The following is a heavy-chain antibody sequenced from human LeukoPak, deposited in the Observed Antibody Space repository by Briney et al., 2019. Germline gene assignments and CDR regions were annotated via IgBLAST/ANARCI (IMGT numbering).Heavy chain of an antibody. CDR1: GGSITSYY. CDR2: IYTSGST. D-gene: IGHD2/OR15-2a*01. V-gene: IGHV4-4*07. J-gene: IGHJ5*02. CDR3: AIHVLGSTTRLGP. Sequence: SETLSLTCTVSGGSITSYYWSWIRQPAGKGLEWIGRIYTSGSTNYNPSLKSRVTISVDKSKNQFSLKLSSVTAADTAVYYCAIHVLGSTTRLGPWGQGTLVTVSS.